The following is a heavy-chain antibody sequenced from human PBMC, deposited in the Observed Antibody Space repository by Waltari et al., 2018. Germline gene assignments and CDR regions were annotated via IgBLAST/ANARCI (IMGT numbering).Heavy chain of an antibody. V-gene: IGHV4-34*12. D-gene: IGHD1-26*01. J-gene: IGHJ3*02. CDR1: GGSFSGYY. Sequence: QVQLQQWGAGLLKPSETLSLTCAVYGGSFSGYYWGWYRQPPGKGLEWIGKMIHSRSTNYHPSIKSRDTIAVDPSKNQVYLKLSSVTAADTAVYYGAMRDSERVGATTGAFDIWGQGTMVTVSS. CDR2: MIHSRST. CDR3: AMRDSERVGATTGAFDI.